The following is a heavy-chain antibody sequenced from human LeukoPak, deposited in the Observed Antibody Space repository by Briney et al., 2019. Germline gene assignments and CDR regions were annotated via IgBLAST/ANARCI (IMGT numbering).Heavy chain of an antibody. CDR2: ISSSSSYI. Sequence: PGGSLRLSCAAWYLTQRWYSMDLVRQAPGKGLEWVSSISSSSSYIYYPDSVKGRVTISRDNAKNSFYLQMNSLRVEDAAVYYCAKRLLGGQGTLVTVSS. J-gene: IGHJ4*02. V-gene: IGHV3-21*01. D-gene: IGHD1-1*01. CDR3: AKRLL. CDR1: YLTQRWYS.